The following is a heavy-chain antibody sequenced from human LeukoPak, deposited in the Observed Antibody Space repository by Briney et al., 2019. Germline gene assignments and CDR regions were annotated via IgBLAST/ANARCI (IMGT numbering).Heavy chain of an antibody. CDR1: GYTLTELS. V-gene: IGHV1-24*01. Sequence: GASVKVSCKVSGYTLTELSMHWVRQAPGKGLEWMGGFDPEDGETIYAQKFQGRVTMTEDTSTDTAYMELSSLRSEDTAVYYCATDHYDSSGYHRHFDYWGQGTLVTVSS. J-gene: IGHJ4*02. CDR3: ATDHYDSSGYHRHFDY. D-gene: IGHD3-22*01. CDR2: FDPEDGET.